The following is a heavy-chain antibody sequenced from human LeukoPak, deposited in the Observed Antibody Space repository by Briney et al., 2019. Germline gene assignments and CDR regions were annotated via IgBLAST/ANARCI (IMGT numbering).Heavy chain of an antibody. CDR2: IKSKTDGGTT. D-gene: IGHD6-13*01. CDR1: GFTFSAYA. Sequence: GGSLRLSCEASGFTFSAYAMTWVRQAPGKGLEWVGCIKSKTDGGTTDYAAPVKGRFTISRDDSKNTLCLQMNSLKTEDTAVYYCTTAGYSRYAGDQGTLVTVSS. V-gene: IGHV3-15*01. CDR3: TTAGYSRYA. J-gene: IGHJ4*02.